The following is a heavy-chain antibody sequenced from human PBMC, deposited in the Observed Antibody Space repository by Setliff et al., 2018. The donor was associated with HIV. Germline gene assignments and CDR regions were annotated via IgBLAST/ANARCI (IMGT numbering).Heavy chain of an antibody. V-gene: IGHV1-69*13. Sequence: GASVKVSCKASGGTFSSYAISWVRQAPGQGPEWMGGIILLFGTPNYAQKFQGRVTITADESTSTAYMELSSLRSEDTAVYYCARAPKRVYYYGSGSYLHDAFDIWGQGTMVTVSS. CDR3: ARAPKRVYYYGSGSYLHDAFDI. D-gene: IGHD3-10*01. CDR2: IILLFGTP. CDR1: GGTFSSYA. J-gene: IGHJ3*02.